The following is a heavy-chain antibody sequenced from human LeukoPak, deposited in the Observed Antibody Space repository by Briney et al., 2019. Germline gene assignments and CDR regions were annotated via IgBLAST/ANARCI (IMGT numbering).Heavy chain of an antibody. Sequence: PSETLSLTCTVSGYPTSSGYFWGWIRQPPGKGLEWIGTFYHRGSSYYNSSLKSRVSISVDTSKNQFSLKLSSVTAADTAVYYCARVGYSYGYVRLRVGYFDYWGQGTLVTVSS. V-gene: IGHV4-38-2*02. CDR3: ARVGYSYGYVRLRVGYFDY. J-gene: IGHJ4*02. D-gene: IGHD5-18*01. CDR2: FYHRGSS. CDR1: GYPTSSGYF.